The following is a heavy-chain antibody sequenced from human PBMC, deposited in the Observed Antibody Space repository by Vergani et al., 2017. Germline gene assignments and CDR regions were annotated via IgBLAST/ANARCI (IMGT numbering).Heavy chain of an antibody. D-gene: IGHD5-18*01. CDR2: ISGSGGST. J-gene: IGHJ4*02. CDR3: AKDGEGYSYGYRHFDY. V-gene: IGHV3-23*04. Sequence: VQLVESGGGLVQPGGSLRLSCAASGFTFSSYAMSWVRQAPGKGLEWVSAISGSGGSTYYADSVKGRFTISRDNSKNTLYLQRNSLRAEDTAVYYCAKDGEGYSYGYRHFDYWGQGTLVTVSS. CDR1: GFTFSSYA.